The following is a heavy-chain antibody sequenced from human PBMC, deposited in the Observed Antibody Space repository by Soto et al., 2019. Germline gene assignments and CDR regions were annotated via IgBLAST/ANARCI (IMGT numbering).Heavy chain of an antibody. CDR2: IWYDGSNK. CDR3: ASGRYFDWLLFDY. V-gene: IGHV3-33*01. D-gene: IGHD3-9*01. J-gene: IGHJ4*02. Sequence: VGSLRLSCAASRFTFSSYGMHWVRQDPGKGLEWVAVIWYDGSNKYYADSVKGRFTISRDNSKNTLYLQMNSLRAEDTAVYYCASGRYFDWLLFDYWGQGTLVTVSS. CDR1: RFTFSSYG.